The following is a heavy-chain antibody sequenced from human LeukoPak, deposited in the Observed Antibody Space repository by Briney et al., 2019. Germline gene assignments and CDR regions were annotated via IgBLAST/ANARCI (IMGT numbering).Heavy chain of an antibody. CDR2: IIPIFGTA. CDR1: GGTFSSYT. V-gene: IGHV1-69*05. J-gene: IGHJ4*02. Sequence: SVKVSCKASGGTFSSYTISWVRQAPGQGLEWMGGIIPIFGTANYAQKFQGRVTITTDESTSTAYMELSSLRSEDTAVYYCARVYYYDSSGYYSHFDYWGQGTLVTVSS. CDR3: ARVYYYDSSGYYSHFDY. D-gene: IGHD3-22*01.